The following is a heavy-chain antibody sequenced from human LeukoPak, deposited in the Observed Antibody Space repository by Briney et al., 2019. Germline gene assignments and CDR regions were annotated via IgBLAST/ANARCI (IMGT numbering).Heavy chain of an antibody. D-gene: IGHD6-19*01. CDR2: IKQDGSEK. V-gene: IGHV3-7*01. J-gene: IGHJ6*03. CDR1: GFTFSSYW. CDR3: ARDRVWQWLVRDYYYYMDV. Sequence: PGGSLRLSCAASGFTFSSYWMSWLPQAPGKGLEWVSNIKQDGSEKYYVDSVKGRFTISRDNAKNSLYLQMNSLRAADTAVYYCARDRVWQWLVRDYYYYMDVWGKGTTVTVSS.